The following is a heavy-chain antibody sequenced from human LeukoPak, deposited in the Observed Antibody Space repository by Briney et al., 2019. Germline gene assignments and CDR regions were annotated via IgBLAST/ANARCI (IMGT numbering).Heavy chain of an antibody. D-gene: IGHD2-21*01. CDR2: VSASGTT. CDR3: ARAYCGGECTAGGAFDI. CDR1: GVYVGSHF. V-gene: IGHV4-4*07. Sequence: TSETLSLTCSVSGVYVGSHFWSWVRQPAGKALEWIGRVSASGTTSSNPSLNSRVTMSLDTSKNQFSLKLTSVTAADTAVYFCARAYCGGECTAGGAFDIWGQGTMVTVSS. J-gene: IGHJ3*02.